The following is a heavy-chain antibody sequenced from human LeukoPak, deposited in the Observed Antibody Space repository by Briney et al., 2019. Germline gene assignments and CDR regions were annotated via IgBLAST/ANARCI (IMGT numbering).Heavy chain of an antibody. Sequence: GESLKISCKGYGYSFNTYWIAWVRQMPGKGLEWMGIVYPGDSESRYSPSFQGQVTMSADKSINTAYLQWSSLKASDTAMYYCARHYYDTSGYFDYWGQGTLVTVSS. D-gene: IGHD3-22*01. V-gene: IGHV5-51*01. J-gene: IGHJ4*02. CDR3: ARHYYDTSGYFDY. CDR1: GYSFNTYW. CDR2: VYPGDSES.